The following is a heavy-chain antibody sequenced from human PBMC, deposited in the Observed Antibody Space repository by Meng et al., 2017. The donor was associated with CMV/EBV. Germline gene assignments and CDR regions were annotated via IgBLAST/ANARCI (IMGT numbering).Heavy chain of an antibody. D-gene: IGHD2-2*01. CDR3: ARERGFVVVVPAANGPFDY. V-gene: IGHV4-38-2*02. CDR2: IYHSGST. CDR1: GYSISSGYY. Sequence: ESLKISYTVSGYSISSGYYWGWIRQPPGKGLEWIGSIYHSGSTYYNPSLKSRVTISVDTSKNQFSLKLSSVTAADTAVYYCARERGFVVVVPAANGPFDYWGQGTLVTVSS. J-gene: IGHJ4*02.